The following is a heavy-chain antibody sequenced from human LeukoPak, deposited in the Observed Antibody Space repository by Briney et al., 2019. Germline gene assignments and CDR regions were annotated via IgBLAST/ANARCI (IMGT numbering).Heavy chain of an antibody. CDR3: AREWEPTTTEFDY. CDR2: INPNSGGT. CDR1: GYTFTGYY. J-gene: IGHJ4*02. V-gene: IGHV1-2*02. D-gene: IGHD1-26*01. Sequence: ASVKVSCKASGYTFTGYYMHWVRQAPGQGLEWMGWINPNSGGTNYAQKFQGRVTMTRDTSISTAYMELSRLRSDDTAVYYCAREWEPTTTEFDYWGQGTLVTVSS.